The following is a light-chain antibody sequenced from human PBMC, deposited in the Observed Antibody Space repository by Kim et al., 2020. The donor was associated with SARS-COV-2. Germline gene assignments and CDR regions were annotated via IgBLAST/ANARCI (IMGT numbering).Light chain of an antibody. V-gene: IGLV3-1*01. CDR3: QAWDSSTVV. CDR1: KLGDEY. CDR2: QDN. J-gene: IGLJ3*02. Sequence: SYELTQPPSVSVSPGQTASITCSGDKLGDEYACWYQQKRGQSPVLVIYQDNKRPSGIPERFSGSNSGNTATLTISGTQAMDEADYYCQAWDSSTVVFGGGTQLTVL.